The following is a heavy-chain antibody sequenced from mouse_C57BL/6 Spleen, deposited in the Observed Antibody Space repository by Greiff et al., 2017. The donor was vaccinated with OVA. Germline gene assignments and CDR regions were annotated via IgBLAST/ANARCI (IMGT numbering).Heavy chain of an antibody. J-gene: IGHJ4*01. V-gene: IGHV2-9-1*01. Sequence: VAPSQSLSITCTVSGFSLTSYAISWVRQPPGKGLEWLGVIWTGGGTNYNSALKSRLSISKDNSKSQVFLKMNSLQTDDTARYYCARNLPYDYYAMDYWGQGTSVTVSS. CDR2: IWTGGGT. CDR1: GFSLTSYA. D-gene: IGHD2-10*02. CDR3: ARNLPYDYYAMDY.